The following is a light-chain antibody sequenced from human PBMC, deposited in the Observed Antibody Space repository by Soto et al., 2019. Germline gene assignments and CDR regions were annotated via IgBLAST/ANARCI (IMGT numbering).Light chain of an antibody. J-gene: IGKJ1*01. Sequence: IVMTQSPATLSVSPGERATLSCRASQSINSNLAWYQQKPGQAPRLLMFRASIRATGFPARFSGSGSGTEFNITISSLQSEDSAVYYCQQYSDWPPWTFGQGTKVDIK. CDR1: QSINSN. V-gene: IGKV3-15*01. CDR2: RAS. CDR3: QQYSDWPPWT.